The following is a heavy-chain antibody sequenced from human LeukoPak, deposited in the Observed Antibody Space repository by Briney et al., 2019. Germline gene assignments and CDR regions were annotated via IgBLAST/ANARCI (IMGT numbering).Heavy chain of an antibody. V-gene: IGHV4-39*07. Sequence: SETLSLTCTVSGGSISSGSYYWGWIRQPPGKGLEWIGSIYYSGSTYYNPSLKSRVTISVDTSKNQFSLKLSSVTAADTAVYYCARDQREAWFDPWGQGTLVTVSS. J-gene: IGHJ5*02. CDR1: GGSISSGSYY. D-gene: IGHD6-25*01. CDR2: IYYSGST. CDR3: ARDQREAWFDP.